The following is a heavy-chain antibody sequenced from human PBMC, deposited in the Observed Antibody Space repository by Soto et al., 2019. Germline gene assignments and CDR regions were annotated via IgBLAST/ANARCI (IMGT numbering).Heavy chain of an antibody. CDR2: IIPIFGTA. J-gene: IGHJ6*02. D-gene: IGHD2-15*01. CDR1: GGTFSSYA. Sequence: SVKVSCKASGGTFSSYAISWVRQAPGQGLEWMGGIIPIFGTANYAQKFQGRVTITADESTSTAYMELSSLRSEDTAVYYCARLQKLGYCSGGSCPPVWGQGTTVTVSS. CDR3: ARLQKLGYCSGGSCPPV. V-gene: IGHV1-69*13.